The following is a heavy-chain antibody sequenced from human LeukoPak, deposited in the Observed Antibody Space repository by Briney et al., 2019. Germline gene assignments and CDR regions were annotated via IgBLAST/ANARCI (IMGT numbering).Heavy chain of an antibody. CDR2: INPQSDGT. CDR3: ARDPGEEQTIKYYFDH. V-gene: IGHV1-2*02. J-gene: IGHJ4*02. CDR1: GYTFTGYY. D-gene: IGHD5-12*01. Sequence: ASVKVSCKASGYTFTGYYLHWVRQVPGQGLEWMGWINPQSDGTNYAQKFQGRVTMTRDMSISTAYMELSRLRSDDTAVYYCARDPGEEQTIKYYFDHWGQGTLVTVSS.